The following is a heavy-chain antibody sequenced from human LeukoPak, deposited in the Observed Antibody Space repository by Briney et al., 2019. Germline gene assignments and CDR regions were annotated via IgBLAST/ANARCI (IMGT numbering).Heavy chain of an antibody. CDR3: AREGPLRFLEPSGYFDY. Sequence: GGSLRLSCAASGFTFNTYPMHWVRQAPGKGLEWVAVISYDGSNKYYADSVKGRFTISRDNSKNTLYLQMNSLRAEDTAVYYCAREGPLRFLEPSGYFDYWGQGTLVTVSS. J-gene: IGHJ4*02. CDR2: ISYDGSNK. CDR1: GFTFNTYP. D-gene: IGHD3-3*01. V-gene: IGHV3-30-3*01.